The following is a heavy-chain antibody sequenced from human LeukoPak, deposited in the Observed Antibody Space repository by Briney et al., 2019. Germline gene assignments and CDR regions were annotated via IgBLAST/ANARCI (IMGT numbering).Heavy chain of an antibody. V-gene: IGHV3-66*02. CDR1: GFTVRSNY. Sequence: GGSLRLSCAAAGFTVRSNYMSWVRQAPGKLLEWVSVIYSGGSTYYADSVKGRFTISRDNSKNTLYLQMNSLRAEDTAVYYCASSSTGWFDPWGQGTLVTVSS. CDR3: ASSSTGWFDP. J-gene: IGHJ5*02. D-gene: IGHD6-6*01. CDR2: IYSGGST.